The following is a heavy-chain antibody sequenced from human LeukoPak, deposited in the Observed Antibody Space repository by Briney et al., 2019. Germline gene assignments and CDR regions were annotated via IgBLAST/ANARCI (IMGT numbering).Heavy chain of an antibody. CDR3: ARDHRTRGDYYFDY. D-gene: IGHD3-3*01. Sequence: PGGSLRLSCSVSGFTISSYAMHWVRQAPGKGLEYVSSISSNGKSTYYADSVKGRFTISRDNSKNTLYLQMNSLRAEDTAVYYCARDHRTRGDYYFDYWGQGTLVTVSS. CDR1: GFTISSYA. CDR2: ISSNGKST. V-gene: IGHV3-64*04. J-gene: IGHJ4*02.